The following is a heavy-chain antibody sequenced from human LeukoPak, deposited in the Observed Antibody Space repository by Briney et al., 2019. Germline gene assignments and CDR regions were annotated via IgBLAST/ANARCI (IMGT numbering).Heavy chain of an antibody. J-gene: IGHJ4*02. CDR2: IYTGGST. V-gene: IGHV3-66*01. Sequence: GGSLRLSCTASGFTFSSYWMNWVRQPPGKGLEWVSSIYTGGSTYYADAVKGRFTISRDNSKNTVNLQMNSLRAEDTAVYYCARDQASSSSSPYWGQGTLVTVSS. D-gene: IGHD2-2*01. CDR1: GFTFSSYW. CDR3: ARDQASSSSSPY.